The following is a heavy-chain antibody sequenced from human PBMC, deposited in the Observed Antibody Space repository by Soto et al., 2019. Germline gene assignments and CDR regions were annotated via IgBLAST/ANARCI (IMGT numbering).Heavy chain of an antibody. CDR2: ISSDGHHQ. V-gene: IGHV3-30*03. Sequence: GGSLRLSCATSGFTFNYYAMYWVRQAPGQGLEWVAMISSDGHHQFYVDNLRGRFTVSRDNSKNTLFLQMNSLRPEDTAVYYCSRGTYYPQSSGLHADYWGPGTVVTVSS. CDR1: GFTFNYYA. D-gene: IGHD3-22*01. J-gene: IGHJ4*02. CDR3: SRGTYYPQSSGLHADY.